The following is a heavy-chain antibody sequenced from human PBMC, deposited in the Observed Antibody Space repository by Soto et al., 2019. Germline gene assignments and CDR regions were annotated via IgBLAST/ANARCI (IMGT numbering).Heavy chain of an antibody. D-gene: IGHD5-12*01. Sequence: QVQLVQSGAEEKKPGSSVTVSCKASGGTFSSYTISWVRQAPGQGLEWMGGIIPIFGTANYAQKFQGRVTITADESTSTAYMELSSLRSEDTAVYYCARGNHRWLQLWYFDLWGRGTLVTVSS. CDR3: ARGNHRWLQLWYFDL. CDR2: IIPIFGTA. CDR1: GGTFSSYT. V-gene: IGHV1-69*12. J-gene: IGHJ2*01.